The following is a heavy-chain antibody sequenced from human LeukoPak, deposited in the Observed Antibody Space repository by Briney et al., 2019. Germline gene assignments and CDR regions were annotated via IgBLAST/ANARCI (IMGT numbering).Heavy chain of an antibody. J-gene: IGHJ6*03. D-gene: IGHD2-15*01. CDR1: GFTFDDYA. CDR3: AKESTSYCSGGSCYSGYMDV. V-gene: IGHV3-9*03. Sequence: PGGPLRLSCAASGFTFDDYAMHWVRQAPGKGLEWVSGISWNSGSIGYADSVKGRFTISRDNAKNSLYLQMNSLRAEDMALYYCAKESTSYCSGGSCYSGYMDVWGKGTTVTVSS. CDR2: ISWNSGSI.